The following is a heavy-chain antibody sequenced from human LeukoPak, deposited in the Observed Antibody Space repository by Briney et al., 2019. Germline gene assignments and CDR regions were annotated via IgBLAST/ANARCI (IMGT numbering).Heavy chain of an antibody. CDR3: ARDAVGDPDY. CDR1: GYTFTSYY. CDR2: INPSGGNT. Sequence: ASVKVSCKASGYTFTSYYMHWVRQAPGQGLEWMGIINPSGGNTNYAQKFQGRVTMTRDMSTSTVYMELRSLRFEDTAVYYCARDAVGDPDYWGQGTLVTVSS. J-gene: IGHJ4*02. V-gene: IGHV1-46*01. D-gene: IGHD1-26*01.